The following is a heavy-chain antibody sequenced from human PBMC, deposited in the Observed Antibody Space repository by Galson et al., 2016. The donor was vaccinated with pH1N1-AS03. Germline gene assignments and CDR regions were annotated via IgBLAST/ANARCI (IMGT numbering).Heavy chain of an antibody. D-gene: IGHD3-3*01. Sequence: SKTLSLTCSVSGGSISTYYWSWIRQPPGKGLEWIGFIHYSGSTSYSPSLKSRVTISVDASKNQLSLKLSSVTAADTAIYYCAKEWSAFDLWGQGTMVTVSS. CDR2: IHYSGST. J-gene: IGHJ3*01. V-gene: IGHV4-59*01. CDR3: AKEWSAFDL. CDR1: GGSISTYY.